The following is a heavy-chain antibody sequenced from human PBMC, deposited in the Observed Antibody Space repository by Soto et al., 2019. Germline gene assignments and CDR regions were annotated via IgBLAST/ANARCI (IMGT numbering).Heavy chain of an antibody. CDR2: IIPIFGTA. J-gene: IGHJ4*02. Sequence: GXSVKVSCKASGCTFSGYAIRWVRQAPGQGLEWMGGIIPIFGTANYAQKFQGRVTITADESTSTAYMELSSLRSEDTAVYYCARARGAAALRDFDYWGQGTLVTVSS. D-gene: IGHD6-13*01. CDR3: ARARGAAALRDFDY. V-gene: IGHV1-69*13. CDR1: GCTFSGYA.